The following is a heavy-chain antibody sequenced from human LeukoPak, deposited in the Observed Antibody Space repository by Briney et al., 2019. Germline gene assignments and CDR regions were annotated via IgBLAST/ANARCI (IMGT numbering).Heavy chain of an antibody. D-gene: IGHD4-17*01. CDR2: ISAYNGNT. J-gene: IGHJ4*02. V-gene: IGHV1-18*01. CDR3: ARLDYGDRSLDY. CDR1: GYTFTSYG. Sequence: ASVKVSCKASGYTFTSYGISWVRQAPGQGLEWMGWISAYNGNTNYAQKLQGRVTMTTDTSTSTAYMELSSLRSEDTAVYYCARLDYGDRSLDYWGQGTLVTVSS.